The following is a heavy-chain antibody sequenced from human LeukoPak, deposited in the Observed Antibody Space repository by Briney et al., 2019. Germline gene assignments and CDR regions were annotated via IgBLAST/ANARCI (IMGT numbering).Heavy chain of an antibody. CDR3: AKDGYCSSTSCQSLWFDP. Sequence: GRSLRLSCAASGFTFDDYAMHWVRQAPGKGLEWVSGISWNSGSIGYADSVKGRFTISRDNAKNSLYLQMNSLRAEDTAVYYCAKDGYCSSTSCQSLWFDPWGQGTLVTVSS. CDR1: GFTFDDYA. D-gene: IGHD2-2*01. V-gene: IGHV3-9*01. J-gene: IGHJ5*02. CDR2: ISWNSGSI.